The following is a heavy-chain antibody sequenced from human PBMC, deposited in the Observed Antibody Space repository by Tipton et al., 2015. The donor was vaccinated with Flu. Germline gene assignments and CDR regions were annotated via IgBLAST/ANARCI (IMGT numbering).Heavy chain of an antibody. CDR2: IRSKAYGGTT. CDR3: TRHHTQNRYCSGGSCYSVY. Sequence: RSLRLSCTASGFTFGDYAMSWFRQAPGKGLEWVGFIRSKAYGGTTEYAASVKGRFTISSDDSKSIAYLQMNSLKTEDTAVYYCTRHHTQNRYCSGGSCYSVYWGQGTLVTVSS. CDR1: GFTFGDYA. V-gene: IGHV3-49*03. D-gene: IGHD2-15*01. J-gene: IGHJ4*02.